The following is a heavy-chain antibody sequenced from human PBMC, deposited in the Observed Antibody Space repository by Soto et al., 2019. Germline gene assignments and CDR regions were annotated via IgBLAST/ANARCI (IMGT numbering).Heavy chain of an antibody. CDR3: ARGYCSGGSCYSARIYYYGMDV. D-gene: IGHD2-15*01. J-gene: IGHJ6*02. Sequence: QVQLVQSGAEVKKPGASVKVSCKASGYTFTGYYMHWVRQAPGQGLEWMGWINPNSGGTNYAQKFQGRVTITADESTSTAYMELSSLRSEDTAVYYCARGYCSGGSCYSARIYYYGMDVWGQGTTVTVSS. CDR2: INPNSGGT. V-gene: IGHV1-2*02. CDR1: GYTFTGYY.